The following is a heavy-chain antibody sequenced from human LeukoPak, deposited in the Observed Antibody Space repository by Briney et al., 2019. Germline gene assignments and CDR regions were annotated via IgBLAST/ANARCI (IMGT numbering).Heavy chain of an antibody. CDR1: GGSFSGYY. J-gene: IGHJ4*02. CDR3: ARDRGMTTVTTPGDY. Sequence: ETLSLTCAVYGGSFSGYYWSWVRQAPGKGLEWVANIKQDGSEKYYVDSVKGRFTISRDNAKNSLYLQMNSLRAEDTAVYYCARDRGMTTVTTPGDYWGQGTLVTVSS. V-gene: IGHV3-7*01. D-gene: IGHD4-17*01. CDR2: IKQDGSEK.